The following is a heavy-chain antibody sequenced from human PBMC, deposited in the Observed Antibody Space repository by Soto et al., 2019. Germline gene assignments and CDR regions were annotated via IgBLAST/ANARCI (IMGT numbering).Heavy chain of an antibody. CDR1: GGSISSGDYY. CDR2: IYYSGST. J-gene: IGHJ5*02. V-gene: IGHV4-30-4*01. CDR3: ARAPYCTNGVCPWFDP. D-gene: IGHD2-8*01. Sequence: QVQLQESGPGLVKPSQTLSLTCTVSGGSISSGDYYWSWIRQPPGKGLEWIGYIYYSGSTYYNPSLKSRVTISVDTSKNQFSLKLSSVTAADTAVYYWARAPYCTNGVCPWFDPWGQGTLVTVSS.